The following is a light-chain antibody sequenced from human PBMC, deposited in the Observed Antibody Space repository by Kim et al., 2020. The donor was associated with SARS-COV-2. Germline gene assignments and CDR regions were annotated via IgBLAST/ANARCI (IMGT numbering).Light chain of an antibody. J-gene: IGKJ1*01. CDR1: QSVTKY. CDR2: DAS. V-gene: IGKV3-11*01. Sequence: EIVLTQSPATLSLSPGERATLSCRASQSVTKYLAWYQQKPGQAPRLLISDASNRATGIPARFSGSGSGTDFTLTISSLEPEDFAVYYCQQRGNWPPTFGQGTKVDIK. CDR3: QQRGNWPPT.